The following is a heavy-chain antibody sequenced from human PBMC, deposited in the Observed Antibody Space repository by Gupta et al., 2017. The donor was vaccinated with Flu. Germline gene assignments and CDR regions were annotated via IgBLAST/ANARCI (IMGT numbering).Heavy chain of an antibody. CDR1: GGSISSYY. J-gene: IGHJ6*03. CDR2: IYYSGST. V-gene: IGHV4-59*01. Sequence: QVQLQESGPGLVKSSETLSLTCTVSGGSISSYYWSWIRQPPGKGLEWIGYIYYSGSTNYNPSLKSRVTISVDTSKNQFSLKLSSVTAADTAVYYCARDRKGSDDYYYYMDVWGKGTTVTVSS. CDR3: ARDRKGSDDYYYYMDV.